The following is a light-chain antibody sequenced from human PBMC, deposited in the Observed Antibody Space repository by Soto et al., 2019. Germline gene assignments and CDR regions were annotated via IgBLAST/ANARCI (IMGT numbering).Light chain of an antibody. CDR3: QQYYSIPIT. CDR2: WAS. Sequence: DIVMTQSPDSLAVSLGERATINCKSSQSVLYNFNNKKYLAWYQQKPGQPPKLLIYWASTRESGVPDRFSGSGSGTDFSLTIGSLQAEDVAVYYCQQYYSIPITFGQGTLLEIK. J-gene: IGKJ5*01. CDR1: QSVLYNFNNKKY. V-gene: IGKV4-1*01.